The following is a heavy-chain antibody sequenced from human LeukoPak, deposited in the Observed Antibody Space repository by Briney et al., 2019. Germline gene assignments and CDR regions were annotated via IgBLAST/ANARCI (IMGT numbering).Heavy chain of an antibody. Sequence: SVKVSCKASGGTFSSYAISWVRQAPGQGLEWMGGIISIFGTANYAQKFQGRVTITADESTSTGYMELSSLRSEDTAVYYCASKRGYSYGLDYWGQGTLVTVSS. V-gene: IGHV1-69*13. CDR3: ASKRGYSYGLDY. CDR2: IISIFGTA. J-gene: IGHJ4*02. D-gene: IGHD5-18*01. CDR1: GGTFSSYA.